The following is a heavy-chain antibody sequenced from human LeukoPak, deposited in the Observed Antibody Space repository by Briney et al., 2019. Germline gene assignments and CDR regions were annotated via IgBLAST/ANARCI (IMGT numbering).Heavy chain of an antibody. CDR2: INHRGST. Sequence: PSETLSLTCTVSGGSISSSSYYWGWIRQPPGKGLEWIGEINHRGSTNYNPSLKSRVTISVDTSKNQFSLKLSSVTAADTAVYYCARGVTYYYGSGMNKGYIDPWGQGTLVIVSS. D-gene: IGHD3-10*01. CDR1: GGSISSSSYY. V-gene: IGHV4-39*07. J-gene: IGHJ5*02. CDR3: ARGVTYYYGSGMNKGYIDP.